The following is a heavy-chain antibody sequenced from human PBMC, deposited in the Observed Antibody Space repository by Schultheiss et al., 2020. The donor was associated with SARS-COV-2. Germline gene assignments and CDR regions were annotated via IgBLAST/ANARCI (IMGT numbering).Heavy chain of an antibody. CDR1: GGSISDYY. V-gene: IGHV4-59*12. D-gene: IGHD6-6*01. Sequence: SETLSLTCAVSGGSISDYYWSWVRQPPVKGLEWIGYIYYSGSTNYNPSLKSRVTMSVDTSKNQFSLKLSSVTAADTAVYYCARKYTYHDAFDIWGQGTMVTVSS. CDR3: ARKYTYHDAFDI. CDR2: IYYSGST. J-gene: IGHJ3*02.